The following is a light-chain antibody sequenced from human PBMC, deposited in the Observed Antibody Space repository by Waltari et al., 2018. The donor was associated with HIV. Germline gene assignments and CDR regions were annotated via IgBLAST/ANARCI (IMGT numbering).Light chain of an antibody. CDR2: WAS. CDR3: QQYYSTPLT. J-gene: IGKJ4*01. V-gene: IGKV4-1*01. Sequence: DIVMTQSPDSMAVSLGERAPINCNPSLRVLYSPNSKNYVAWYKQRPGQPPKLLIYWASIRESGVPNRFSGSGSRTDFTLTISSLQAEDVAVYYCQQYYSTPLTFGGWTKVEIK. CDR1: LRVLYSPNSKNY.